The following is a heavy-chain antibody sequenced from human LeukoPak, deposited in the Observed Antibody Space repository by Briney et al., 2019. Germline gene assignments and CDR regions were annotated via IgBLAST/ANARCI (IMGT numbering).Heavy chain of an antibody. Sequence: GGSLRLSCAASGFTFSSYSMNWVRQAPGKGLEWVSYISSISSTIYYADSVKRRFSISRDKTKNSLYLQMNSLRAEDTAVYYCARGSCSGGSCPHYYYYYYMDVWGKGTTVTVSS. J-gene: IGHJ6*03. D-gene: IGHD2-15*01. V-gene: IGHV3-48*01. CDR3: ARGSCSGGSCPHYYYYYYMDV. CDR1: GFTFSSYS. CDR2: ISSISSTI.